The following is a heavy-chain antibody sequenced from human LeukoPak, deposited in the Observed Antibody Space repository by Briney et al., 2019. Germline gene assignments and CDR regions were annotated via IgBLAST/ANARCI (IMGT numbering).Heavy chain of an antibody. CDR2: ISYDGSNK. CDR3: AKVVVAATSLYYFDY. CDR1: GFTFSSYG. V-gene: IGHV3-30*18. Sequence: PGRSLRPSCAASGFTFSSYGMHWVRQAPGKGLEWVAVISYDGSNKYYADSVKGRFTISRDNSKNTLYLQMNSLRAEDTAVYYCAKVVVAATSLYYFDYWGQGTLVTVSS. D-gene: IGHD2-15*01. J-gene: IGHJ4*02.